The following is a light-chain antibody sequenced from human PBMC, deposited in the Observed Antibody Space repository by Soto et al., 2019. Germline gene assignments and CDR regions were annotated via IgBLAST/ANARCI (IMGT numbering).Light chain of an antibody. J-gene: IGKJ1*01. CDR3: QKYNSAPLT. Sequence: DIQMTQSPSSLSASVGDRVTITCRASQDISNSLDWYQQKPGKVPKLLIYGASTLQSGVPSRFSGSGSGTDFTLTISSLQPEDVANYYCQKYNSAPLTFGQGARVEIK. CDR1: QDISNS. V-gene: IGKV1-27*01. CDR2: GAS.